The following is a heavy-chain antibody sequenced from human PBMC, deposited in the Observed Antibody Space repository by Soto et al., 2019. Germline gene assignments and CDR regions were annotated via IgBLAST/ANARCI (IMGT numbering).Heavy chain of an antibody. V-gene: IGHV3-33*01. J-gene: IGHJ6*02. CDR1: VFTFSSYG. CDR2: IWYDGSNK. D-gene: IGHD6-6*01. CDR3: ARDGSSSSSYYYYGMDV. Sequence: GSLRLSCAASVFTFSSYGMHWVRQAPGKGLEWVAVIWYDGSNKYYADSVKGRFTISRDNSKNTLYLQMNSLRAEDTAVYYCARDGSSSSSYYYYGMDVWGQGTTVTVSS.